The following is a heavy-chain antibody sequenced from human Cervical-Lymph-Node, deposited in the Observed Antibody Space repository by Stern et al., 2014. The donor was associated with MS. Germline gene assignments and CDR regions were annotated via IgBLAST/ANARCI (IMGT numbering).Heavy chain of an antibody. Sequence: QVQLGQSGSELKKPGASVKVSCKASGYTFIYYGINWVRQAPGQGLEWLGWVNTNPGDPTYAQGFTGRFVFSLNTSVSTAYLQISSLKTEDTAVYYCIRLRKQLGNKYYFDYWGQGTLVTVSS. V-gene: IGHV7-4-1*02. CDR2: VNTNPGDP. CDR1: GYTFIYYG. J-gene: IGHJ4*02. CDR3: IRLRKQLGNKYYFDY. D-gene: IGHD7-27*01.